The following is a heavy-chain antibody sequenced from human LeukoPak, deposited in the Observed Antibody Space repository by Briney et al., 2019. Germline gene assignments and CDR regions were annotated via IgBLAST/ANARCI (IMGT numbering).Heavy chain of an antibody. J-gene: IGHJ4*02. V-gene: IGHV4-59*01. CDR1: GGSISSYY. Sequence: SETLSLTCTVSGGSISSYYWSWIRQPPGKGLEWIGYIYYSGSTNYNPSLKSRVTISVDTSKNQFSLKLSSLTAADTAVYYCAKDSVQREDYWGQGTLVTVCS. CDR3: AKDSVQREDY. D-gene: IGHD6-25*01. CDR2: IYYSGST.